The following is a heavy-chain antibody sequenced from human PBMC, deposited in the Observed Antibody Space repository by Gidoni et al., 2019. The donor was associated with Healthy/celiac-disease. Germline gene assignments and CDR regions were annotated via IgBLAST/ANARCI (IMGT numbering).Heavy chain of an antibody. CDR3: AREGTRGYYYEGAFDI. D-gene: IGHD3-22*01. J-gene: IGHJ3*02. V-gene: IGHV3-48*01. Sequence: EVQLVESGGGLVQPGGSLRLSCAASGFTFSSYSMNWVRQAPGKGLEWVSYISSSSSTIYYADSVKGRFTISRDNAKNSLYLQMNSLRAEDTAVYYCAREGTRGYYYEGAFDIWGQGTMVTVSS. CDR2: ISSSSSTI. CDR1: GFTFSSYS.